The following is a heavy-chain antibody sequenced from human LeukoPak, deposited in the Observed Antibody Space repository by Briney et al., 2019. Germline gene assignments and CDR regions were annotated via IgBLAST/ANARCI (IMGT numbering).Heavy chain of an antibody. J-gene: IGHJ3*02. CDR1: GGSPSSSSSY. CDR2: IYYSGST. D-gene: IGHD2-2*01. V-gene: IGHV4-39*07. CDR3: ARVGYCSSTSCYWGAFDI. Sequence: SETLSLTCTVSGGSPSSSSSYWGSIRQPPGKGLEWFGCIYYSGSTYYNPSLKSRVTISVDTSKNQFSLKLSSVTAADTAVYYCARVGYCSSTSCYWGAFDIWGQGTMVTVSS.